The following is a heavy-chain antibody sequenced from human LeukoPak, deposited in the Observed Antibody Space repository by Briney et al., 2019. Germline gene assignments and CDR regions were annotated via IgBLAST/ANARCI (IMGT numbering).Heavy chain of an antibody. CDR2: INPNSGGT. Sequence: ASVKVSCTASGYTFTGYYMHWVRQAPGQGLEWMGRINPNSGGTNYAQKFQGRVTMTRDTSISTAYMELSRLRSDDTAVYYCATLGYCSGGSCSRRPTDYWGQGTLVTVSS. V-gene: IGHV1-2*06. CDR1: GYTFTGYY. J-gene: IGHJ4*02. CDR3: ATLGYCSGGSCSRRPTDY. D-gene: IGHD2-15*01.